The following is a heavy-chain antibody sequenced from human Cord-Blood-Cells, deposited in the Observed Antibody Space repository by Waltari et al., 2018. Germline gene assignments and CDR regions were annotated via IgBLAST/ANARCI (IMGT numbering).Heavy chain of an antibody. D-gene: IGHD6-6*01. J-gene: IGHJ4*02. Sequence: VQLAECGGGLVQVGGFLRVPCAASGFTFSADWLSWVRQAPGKGLEWVANIKQDGSEKYYVDSVKGRFTISRDNAKNSLYLQMNSLRAEDTAVYYCARGRGSSSYWGQGTLVTVSS. CDR2: IKQDGSEK. CDR3: ARGRGSSSY. CDR1: GFTFSADW. V-gene: IGHV3-7*01.